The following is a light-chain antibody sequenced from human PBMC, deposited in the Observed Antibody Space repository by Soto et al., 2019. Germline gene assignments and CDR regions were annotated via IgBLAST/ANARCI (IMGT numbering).Light chain of an antibody. CDR3: QQYNSYSPT. J-gene: IGKJ1*01. CDR1: QSVSTW. Sequence: DIQMTQSPSSLSASVGDTVTITCRASQSVSTWLAWYQQKPGKAPKLLIYDASSLESGVPSRFSGSGSGTELTLTISSLQAEDSATYYCQQYNSYSPTFGQGTKVEIK. CDR2: DAS. V-gene: IGKV1-5*01.